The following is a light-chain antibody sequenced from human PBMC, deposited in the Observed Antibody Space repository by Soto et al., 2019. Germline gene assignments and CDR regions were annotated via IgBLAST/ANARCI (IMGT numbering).Light chain of an antibody. CDR2: AAS. Sequence: DIEMTQSPSSLSASVGDTVNIICRASQSISSYLNWYQQKPGKAPKLLIYAASSLQSGVPSNFSGSGSGTEFTLTISSLQPEDFATYYCQQYNAYPWTFGQGTKVDI. V-gene: IGKV1-39*01. CDR1: QSISSY. J-gene: IGKJ1*01. CDR3: QQYNAYPWT.